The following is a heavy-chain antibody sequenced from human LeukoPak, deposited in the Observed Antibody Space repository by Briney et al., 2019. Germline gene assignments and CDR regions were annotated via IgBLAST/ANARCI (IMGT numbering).Heavy chain of an antibody. CDR3: ARDRIITMIVVVKSYFDY. V-gene: IGHV4-39*07. Sequence: SETLSLTCTVSGGSISSSSYYWGWIRQPPGKGLEWIGSIYYSGSTYYNPPLKSRVTISVDTSKNQFSLKLSSVTAADTAVYYCARDRIITMIVVVKSYFDYWGQGTLVTVSS. CDR2: IYYSGST. D-gene: IGHD3-22*01. J-gene: IGHJ4*02. CDR1: GGSISSSSYY.